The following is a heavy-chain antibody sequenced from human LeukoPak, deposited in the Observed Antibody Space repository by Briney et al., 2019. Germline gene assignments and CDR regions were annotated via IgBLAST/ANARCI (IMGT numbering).Heavy chain of an antibody. J-gene: IGHJ4*02. V-gene: IGHV4-4*07. D-gene: IGHD1-26*01. CDR3: ARDYSGSYSDPYYFDY. CDR2: IYTSGST. Sequence: PSETLSLTCTVSGGSISSYYWSWIRQPAGKGLEWIGRIYTSGSTNYNPSLKSRVTMSVDTSKNQFSLKLSSVTAADTAVYYCARDYSGSYSDPYYFDYWGQGTLVTVPS. CDR1: GGSISSYY.